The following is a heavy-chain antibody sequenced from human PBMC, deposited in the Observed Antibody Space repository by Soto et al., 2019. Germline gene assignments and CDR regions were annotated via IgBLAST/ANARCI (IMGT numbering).Heavy chain of an antibody. CDR2: LNPKSGAT. J-gene: IGHJ6*02. CDR1: EDTFTDYF. CDR3: ASVVGGEAYYYYGIDV. V-gene: IGHV1-2*02. D-gene: IGHD1-26*01. Sequence: QVHLVQSGPEVRRPGASVTVSCEASEDTFTDYFIHWVRQAPGQGLEWMGWLNPKSGATSYAQKFQGRVTMTTDTSLSTAYMELRRLRSDDTAVYYCASVVGGEAYYYYGIDVWGQGTTVSVSS.